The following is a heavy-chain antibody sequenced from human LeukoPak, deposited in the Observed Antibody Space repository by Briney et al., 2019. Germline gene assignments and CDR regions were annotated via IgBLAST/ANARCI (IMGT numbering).Heavy chain of an antibody. J-gene: IGHJ4*02. Sequence: SETLSLTCAVYGRSLSGYFWSWIRQPPGKGLEWIGEINHSGSTSHNPSLKSRVTISVDTSKNQFSLNLNSVTAADTAVYYCARHLLGSEAAAHDYWGQGTLVTVSS. V-gene: IGHV4-34*01. CDR1: GRSLSGYF. D-gene: IGHD6-13*01. CDR3: ARHLLGSEAAAHDY. CDR2: INHSGST.